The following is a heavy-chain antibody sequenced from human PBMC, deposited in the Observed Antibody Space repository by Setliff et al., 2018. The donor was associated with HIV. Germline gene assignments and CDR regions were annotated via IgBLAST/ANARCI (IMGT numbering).Heavy chain of an antibody. CDR1: GFTLSNFW. CDR2: INTDGSGA. CDR3: ARDRPHSWFDP. V-gene: IGHV3-74*01. Sequence: LRLSCVASGFTLSNFWMHWVRQAPGKGLVWVSYINTDGSGATYADSVKGRFTISRDNAKNTLYLQMNSLRVEDTAVYYCARDRPHSWFDPWGQGTLVTVSS. J-gene: IGHJ5*02.